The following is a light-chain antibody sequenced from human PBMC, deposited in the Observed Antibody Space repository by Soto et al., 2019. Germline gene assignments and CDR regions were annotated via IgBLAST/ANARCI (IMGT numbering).Light chain of an antibody. J-gene: IGKJ2*01. CDR1: QSVSSY. Sequence: EIVLTQSPATLSLSPGERVTLSCRASQSVSSYLAWYQQKPGQAPGLLIYDASNRATGIPARFSGSGSGTDFTLTISSLEPEDFAVYYCQLRSNWPLTFGQWTKLEIK. CDR3: QLRSNWPLT. CDR2: DAS. V-gene: IGKV3-11*01.